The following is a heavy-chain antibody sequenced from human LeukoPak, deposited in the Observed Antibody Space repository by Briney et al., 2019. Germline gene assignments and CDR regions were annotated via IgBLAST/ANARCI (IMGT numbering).Heavy chain of an antibody. D-gene: IGHD2-2*02. J-gene: IGHJ4*02. Sequence: PGGSLRLSCAASGFTFSSYAMSWVRHAPGKGLEWVSAISGSGGSTSYADSVKGRFTISRDNSKNTLYLQMNSLRAEDTAVYYCAKDGSSTSCYIGEDWGQGTLVTVSS. CDR1: GFTFSSYA. CDR3: AKDGSSTSCYIGED. V-gene: IGHV3-23*01. CDR2: ISGSGGST.